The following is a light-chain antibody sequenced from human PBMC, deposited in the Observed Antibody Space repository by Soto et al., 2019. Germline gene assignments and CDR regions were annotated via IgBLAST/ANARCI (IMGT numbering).Light chain of an antibody. J-gene: IGLJ3*02. Sequence: QSALTQPASVSGSPGQSITISCTGTSTDVGAYNHVSWYQQHPGKAPKLIIYDVSDRPSGVSNRFSGSKSGNTASLTISGLQAEDEADYYCSSYTTSSTLVFGGGTKVTVL. CDR3: SSYTTSSTLV. CDR2: DVS. CDR1: STDVGAYNH. V-gene: IGLV2-14*01.